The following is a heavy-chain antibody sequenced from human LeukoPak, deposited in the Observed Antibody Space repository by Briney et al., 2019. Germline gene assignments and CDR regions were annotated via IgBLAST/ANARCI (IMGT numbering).Heavy chain of an antibody. CDR1: GGTFSSYA. J-gene: IGHJ4*02. Sequence: GSSVKVSCKASGGTFSSYAISWVRQAPGQGLEWMGWISAYNGNTNYAQKLQGRVTMTTDTSTSTAYMELRSLRSDDTAVYYCARAGVAVAGNKDFDYWGQGTLVTVSS. D-gene: IGHD6-19*01. V-gene: IGHV1-18*01. CDR2: ISAYNGNT. CDR3: ARAGVAVAGNKDFDY.